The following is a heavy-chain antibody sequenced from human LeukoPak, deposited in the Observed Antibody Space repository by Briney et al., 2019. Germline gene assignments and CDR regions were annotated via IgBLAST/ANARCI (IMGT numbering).Heavy chain of an antibody. D-gene: IGHD5-18*01. CDR3: ARQTIQLWFCAFDY. CDR2: INHSGST. Sequence: SETLSLTCAVYGGSFSGYYWSWIRQPPGKGLEWIGEINHSGSTNYNPSLKSRVTISVDTSKNQFSLKLSSVTAADTAVYYCARQTIQLWFCAFDYWGQGTLVTVSS. CDR1: GGSFSGYY. J-gene: IGHJ4*02. V-gene: IGHV4-34*01.